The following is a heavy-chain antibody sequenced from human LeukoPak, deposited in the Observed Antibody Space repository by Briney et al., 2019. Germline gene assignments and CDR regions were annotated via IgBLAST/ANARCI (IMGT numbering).Heavy chain of an antibody. J-gene: IGHJ4*02. D-gene: IGHD1-26*01. Sequence: PGRSLRLSCAASGFTFSSYGMHWVRQAPGKGLEWVAGIWYDGSNKYYADSVKGRFTISRDNSKNTLYLQMNSLRAEDTAVYYCAKGGSTVGATTNQYYFDYWGQGTLVTVSS. CDR2: IWYDGSNK. CDR3: AKGGSTVGATTNQYYFDY. CDR1: GFTFSSYG. V-gene: IGHV3-33*06.